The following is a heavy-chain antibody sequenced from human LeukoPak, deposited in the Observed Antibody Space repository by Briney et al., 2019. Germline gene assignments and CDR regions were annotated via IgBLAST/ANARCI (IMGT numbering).Heavy chain of an antibody. V-gene: IGHV3-48*01. CDR1: GFTFSSYS. CDR2: ISSSSSTI. CDR3: ARVGSGWGLDY. D-gene: IGHD6-19*01. J-gene: IGHJ4*02. Sequence: GGSLRLSCAASGFTFSSYSMNWVRQAPGKGLEWVSYISSSSSTIYYADSVKGRFTISRDNSKNTLYLQMNSLRAEDTAVYYCARVGSGWGLDYWGQGTLVTVSS.